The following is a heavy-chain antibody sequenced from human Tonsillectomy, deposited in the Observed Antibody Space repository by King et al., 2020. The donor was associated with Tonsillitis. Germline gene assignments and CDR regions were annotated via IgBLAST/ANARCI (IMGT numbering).Heavy chain of an antibody. V-gene: IGHV3-49*04. D-gene: IGHD4-11*01. J-gene: IGHJ4*02. Sequence: VQLVESGGGLVQPGRSLRLSCTASGFTFGDYAMSWVRQAPGKGLEWVGFIRSKAYGGTTEYAASVKGRFTISRDDSKSIAYLQMNSLKTEDTAVYYCTRSYDYTSDYWGQGALVTVSS. CDR3: TRSYDYTSDY. CDR1: GFTFGDYA. CDR2: IRSKAYGGTT.